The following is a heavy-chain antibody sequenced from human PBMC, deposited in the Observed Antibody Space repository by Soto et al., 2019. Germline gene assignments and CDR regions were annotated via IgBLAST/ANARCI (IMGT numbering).Heavy chain of an antibody. CDR2: VNPSSGNT. V-gene: IGHV1-8*02. CDR1: GYTFTTYD. D-gene: IGHD1-20*01. CDR3: ARASMYIWNDH. Sequence: QVQLVQSGAEVKRPGASVKVSCEASGYTFTTYDINWVRQASGQGLEWMGCVNPSSGNTVYAQKFHGRVTMTRDTSIRTAYMELSSLKSDHTAIYYCARASMYIWNDHWGQGTLVTVSS. J-gene: IGHJ5*02.